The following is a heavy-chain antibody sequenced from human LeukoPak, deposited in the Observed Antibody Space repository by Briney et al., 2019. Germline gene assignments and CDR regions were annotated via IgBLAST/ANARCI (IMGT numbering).Heavy chain of an antibody. J-gene: IGHJ4*02. V-gene: IGHV4-4*07. CDR3: AGDHQDYGANSALWY. Sequence: SETLSLTCTVSGVSISRYYWSWIRQPAGKGLQWIRRIQTSGSTNYNPSLESRIIMSVDTSKNQFSLKLTSVTAADTAVYYCAGDHQDYGANSALWYWGQGTLVIVSS. D-gene: IGHD4-23*01. CDR1: GVSISRYY. CDR2: IQTSGST.